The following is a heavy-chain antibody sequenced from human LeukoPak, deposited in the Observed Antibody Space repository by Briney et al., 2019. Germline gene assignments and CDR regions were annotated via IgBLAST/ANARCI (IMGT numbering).Heavy chain of an antibody. CDR1: GFTFRSYG. CDR2: ISYDGSNK. J-gene: IGHJ4*02. V-gene: IGHV3-30*03. Sequence: GGSLRLSCAASGFTFRSYGMHWVRQAPGKGLEWVAVISYDGSNKYYADSVKGRFTISRDNSKNTLFLQMNSLRDEDTAVYYCVRDPDALDYWGQGTLVTVSS. CDR3: VRDPDALDY.